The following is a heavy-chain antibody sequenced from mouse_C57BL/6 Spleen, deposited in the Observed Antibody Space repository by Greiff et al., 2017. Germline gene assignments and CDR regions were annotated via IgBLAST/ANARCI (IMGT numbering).Heavy chain of an antibody. CDR1: GFTFSSYG. J-gene: IGHJ4*01. CDR2: ISSGGSYT. V-gene: IGHV5-6*01. CDR3: ARHLLWGKDAMDY. Sequence: EVKLMESGGDLVKPGGSLKLSCAASGFTFSSYGMSWVRQTPDKRLEWVATISSGGSYTYYPDSVKGRFTISRDNAKNTLYLQMSSLKSEDTAMFYCARHLLWGKDAMDYWGQGTSVTVSS. D-gene: IGHD6-1*01.